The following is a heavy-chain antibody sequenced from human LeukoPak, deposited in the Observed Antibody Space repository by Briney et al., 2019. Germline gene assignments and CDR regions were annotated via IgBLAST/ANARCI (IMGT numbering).Heavy chain of an antibody. D-gene: IGHD3-3*01. V-gene: IGHV3-48*01. CDR1: GFTFSNYN. CDR3: ARDFLEDDY. Sequence: GGSLRLSXAASGFTFSNYNMNWVRQAPGKGLEWVSYISSSSSTIHYAESVKGRFTISRDNARNSLYLQMNSLRAEDTAVYYCARDFLEDDYWGQGTLVTVSS. CDR2: ISSSSSTI. J-gene: IGHJ4*02.